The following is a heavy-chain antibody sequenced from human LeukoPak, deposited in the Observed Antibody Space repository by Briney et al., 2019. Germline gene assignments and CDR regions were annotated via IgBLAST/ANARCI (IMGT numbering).Heavy chain of an antibody. J-gene: IGHJ6*03. CDR2: IWYDGSNE. Sequence: GRSLGLSCVPSGFTFSTYAMYWVRQAPGKGLEWVAVIWYDGSNEHYADSVKGRFTISRDDSENTLDLQMNSLRTEDTAVYYCARGGITIFGVATYLDVWGKGTTVIVSS. CDR3: ARGGITIFGVATYLDV. D-gene: IGHD3-3*01. V-gene: IGHV3-30*04. CDR1: GFTFSTYA.